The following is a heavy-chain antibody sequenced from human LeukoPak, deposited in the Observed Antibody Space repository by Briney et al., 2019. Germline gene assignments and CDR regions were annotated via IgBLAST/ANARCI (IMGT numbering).Heavy chain of an antibody. CDR1: GFTFNTYA. J-gene: IGHJ3*02. CDR2: IGGGPV. V-gene: IGHV3-23*01. D-gene: IGHD2/OR15-2a*01. Sequence: PGGSLRLSCAASGFTFNTYAMTWVRQAPGKGLEWVSTIGGGPVWYADSVKGRFTISRDDSKSTLFLQMNNLRVEDTAMYYCAKDSFSFNRVYDALDIWGQGTMVTVSS. CDR3: AKDSFSFNRVYDALDI.